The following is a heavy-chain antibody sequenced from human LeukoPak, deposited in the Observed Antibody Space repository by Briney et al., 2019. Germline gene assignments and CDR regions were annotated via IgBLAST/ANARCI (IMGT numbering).Heavy chain of an antibody. J-gene: IGHJ4*02. CDR2: ISGSGGST. D-gene: IGHD2-2*02. V-gene: IGHV3-23*01. CDR1: GFTFSSYA. Sequence: GGSLRLSCAASGFTFSSYAMSWVRQAPGKGLEWVSAISGSGGSTYYADSVKGRFTISRDNSKNTLYLQMNSLRAEDTAVYYCAKHPIVVVPAAILRRGSYFDYWGQGTLVTVSS. CDR3: AKHPIVVVPAAILRRGSYFDY.